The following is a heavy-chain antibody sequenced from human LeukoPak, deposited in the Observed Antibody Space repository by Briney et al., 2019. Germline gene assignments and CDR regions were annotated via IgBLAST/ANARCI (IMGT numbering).Heavy chain of an antibody. CDR1: GFTFSNYA. V-gene: IGHV3-23*01. CDR3: VKGRYSSSQYLGDD. J-gene: IGHJ4*02. D-gene: IGHD6-19*01. Sequence: GGSLRLSCAAPGFTFSNYAMSWVRQAPGKGLEWVSSISGGGGSTYSADSVKGRFTISRDNSRNTLYVQMNSLRAEDTAVYYCVKGRYSSSQYLGDDWGQGTLVTVSS. CDR2: ISGGGGST.